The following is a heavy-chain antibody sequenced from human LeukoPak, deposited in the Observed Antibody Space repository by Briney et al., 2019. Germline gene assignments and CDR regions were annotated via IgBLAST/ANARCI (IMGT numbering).Heavy chain of an antibody. V-gene: IGHV1-46*01. CDR2: INPGGGTT. J-gene: IGHJ4*02. D-gene: IGHD3-10*01. Sequence: ASVTVSCKASPYTFTSYYIHWVRQAPGQGLEWMGIINPGGGTTTYAQKFQGRVTMTRDTSTSTVYMELSSLRSEDTAVYSCAGSGSYYSYFEYWGQGTLVTVSS. CDR1: PYTFTSYY. CDR3: AGSGSYYSYFEY.